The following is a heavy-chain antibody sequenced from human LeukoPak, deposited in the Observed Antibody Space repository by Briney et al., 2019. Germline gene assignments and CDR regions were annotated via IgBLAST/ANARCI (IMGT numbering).Heavy chain of an antibody. Sequence: GGSLRLSCAASGFTFSSYSMSWVRQAPGKGLEWVANIKQDGSEKYYVDSVKGRFTISRDNAKNSLYLQMNSLRAEDTAVYYCARVGTTVDHYMDVWGKGTTVTVSS. CDR3: ARVGTTVDHYMDV. CDR1: GFTFSSYS. V-gene: IGHV3-7*01. D-gene: IGHD4-11*01. J-gene: IGHJ6*03. CDR2: IKQDGSEK.